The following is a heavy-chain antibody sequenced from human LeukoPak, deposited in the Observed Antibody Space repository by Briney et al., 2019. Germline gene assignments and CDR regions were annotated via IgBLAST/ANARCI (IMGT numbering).Heavy chain of an antibody. J-gene: IGHJ4*02. CDR3: ARDVDYGDQYYFDY. CDR2: ISAYNGNT. V-gene: IGHV1-18*01. D-gene: IGHD4-17*01. Sequence: ASVKVSCKASGYTFTSYGISWVRQAPGQGLEWMGWISAYNGNTNYAQKLQGRVTMTTDTSTNTAYMELRSLRSDDTAVYYCARDVDYGDQYYFDYWGQGTLVTVSS. CDR1: GYTFTSYG.